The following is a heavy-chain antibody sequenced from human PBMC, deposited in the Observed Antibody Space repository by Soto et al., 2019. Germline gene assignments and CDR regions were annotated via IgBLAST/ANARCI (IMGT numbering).Heavy chain of an antibody. V-gene: IGHV3-64*01. J-gene: IGHJ4*02. D-gene: IGHD3-22*01. CDR3: AREGYYYDSSGYFRVFFDY. Sequence: GGSLRLSCAASGFTFSNYAVTWVRQAPGKGLEYVSTISSNGGSTYYANSVKGRFTISRDNSKNTLYLQMGSLRAEDMAVYYCAREGYYYDSSGYFRVFFDYWGQGTLVTVSS. CDR1: GFTFSNYA. CDR2: ISSNGGST.